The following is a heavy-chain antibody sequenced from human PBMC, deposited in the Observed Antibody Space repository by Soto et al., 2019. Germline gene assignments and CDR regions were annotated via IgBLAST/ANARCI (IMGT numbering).Heavy chain of an antibody. CDR2: VYYSGST. CDR1: GGSISSYY. CDR3: ARGPPFGY. V-gene: IGHV4-59*01. Sequence: SETLSLTCTVSGGSISSYYWSWIRQPPGKGLEWIGYVYYSGSTNYNPSLKSRVTISVDTSKNQFSLKVRSVTAADTAVYYCARGPPFGYWGQGTLVTVSS. J-gene: IGHJ4*02. D-gene: IGHD3-10*01.